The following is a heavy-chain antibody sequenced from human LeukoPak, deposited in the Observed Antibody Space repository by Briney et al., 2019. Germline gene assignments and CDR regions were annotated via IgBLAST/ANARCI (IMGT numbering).Heavy chain of an antibody. CDR3: AKEAVAVPTYYFDY. V-gene: IGHV3-23*01. CDR1: GFTFSSYT. J-gene: IGHJ4*02. D-gene: IGHD6-19*01. Sequence: GGSLRLSCTASGFTFSSYTMTWVRQAPGKGLKWVSTITTGDGNTYYADSVKGRFTISRDNSKNTLYLQMNSLRAEDAAVYYCAKEAVAVPTYYFDYWGQGTLVTVSS. CDR2: ITTGDGNT.